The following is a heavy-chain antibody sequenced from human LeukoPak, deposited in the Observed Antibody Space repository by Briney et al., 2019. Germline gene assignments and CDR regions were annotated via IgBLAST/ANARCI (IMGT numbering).Heavy chain of an antibody. CDR1: GGSFSDYY. Sequence: SETLSLTCAVYGGSFSDYYWSWLRQPPGMGLEWIGEINQSGSTNYNPSLKSRVTISVDTSKNQFSLKLNSVTAADTAVYYCATRSYYDTSGVYGMDVWGQGTTVTVSS. D-gene: IGHD3-22*01. V-gene: IGHV4-34*01. CDR3: ATRSYYDTSGVYGMDV. CDR2: INQSGST. J-gene: IGHJ6*02.